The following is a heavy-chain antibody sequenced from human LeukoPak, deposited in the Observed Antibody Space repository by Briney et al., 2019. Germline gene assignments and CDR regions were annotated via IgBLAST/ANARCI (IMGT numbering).Heavy chain of an antibody. CDR1: GFTVSSNY. D-gene: IGHD6-19*01. Sequence: GGSLRLSCAASGFTVSSNYMSWVRRAPGKGLEWVSVIYSGGSTYYADSVKGRFTISRDNSKNTLYLQMNSLRAEDTAVYYCARGLLPYSSGWVIFDYWGQGTLVTVSS. CDR3: ARGLLPYSSGWVIFDY. V-gene: IGHV3-66*01. J-gene: IGHJ4*02. CDR2: IYSGGST.